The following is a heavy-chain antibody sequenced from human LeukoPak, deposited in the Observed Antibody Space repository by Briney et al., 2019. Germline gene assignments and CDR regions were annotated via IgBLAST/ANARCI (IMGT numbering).Heavy chain of an antibody. CDR1: GYTFTGYY. Sequence: ASVKVSCKASGYTFTGYYMHWVRQAPGQGLEWMGWINPNSGGTNYAQKFQGRVTMTRDTSISTAYMELSRLRSDDTAVYYCASFCGGDCSGWFDPWGQGTLVTVSS. J-gene: IGHJ5*02. CDR2: INPNSGGT. V-gene: IGHV1-2*02. D-gene: IGHD2-21*02. CDR3: ASFCGGDCSGWFDP.